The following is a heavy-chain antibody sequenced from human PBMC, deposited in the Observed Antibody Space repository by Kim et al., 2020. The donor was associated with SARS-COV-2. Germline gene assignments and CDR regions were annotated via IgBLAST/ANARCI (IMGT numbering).Heavy chain of an antibody. CDR3: ANLGLDIDY. V-gene: IGHV1-69*13. D-gene: IGHD1-1*01. CDR2: IIPMLGSP. Sequence: SVKVSCKSSEDTFSRYALSWVRLAPGQGLEWMAGIIPMLGSPNYAQKFQGRVTLTADVSTRTAYMELSGLTSADTAVYYCANLGLDIDYWGQGTQVTVSS. J-gene: IGHJ4*02. CDR1: EDTFSRYA.